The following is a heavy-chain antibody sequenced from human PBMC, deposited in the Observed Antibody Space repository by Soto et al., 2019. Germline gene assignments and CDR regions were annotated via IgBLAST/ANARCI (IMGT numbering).Heavy chain of an antibody. CDR1: GDSMSPYY. Sequence: QVQLQESGPGLVKPSETLSLTCTVSGDSMSPYYWSWIRHPPGKGLEWIGFIYYTGNTNYNPSLKSRVTLSVDMSKKQFSQELSSATAADTAVYHCASARRYNLNSGPYYFDYWGQGTLVTVSS. J-gene: IGHJ4*02. CDR3: ASARRYNLNSGPYYFDY. D-gene: IGHD1-7*01. V-gene: IGHV4-59*01. CDR2: IYYTGNT.